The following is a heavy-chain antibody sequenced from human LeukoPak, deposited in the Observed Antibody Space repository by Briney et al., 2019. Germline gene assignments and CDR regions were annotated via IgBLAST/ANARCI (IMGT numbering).Heavy chain of an antibody. CDR1: GYTFTSYG. D-gene: IGHD3-10*01. CDR2: ISGYNGDT. Sequence: GASVKVSCKASGYTFTSYGISWVRQAPGQGLEWMGWISGYNGDTRYAQDLQGRVTVTTDTSTSTSYMELRSLTSDDTAVYYCARAPNYAGSGSPFWEVWGQGTLVTLSS. V-gene: IGHV1-18*01. J-gene: IGHJ4*02. CDR3: ARAPNYAGSGSPFWEV.